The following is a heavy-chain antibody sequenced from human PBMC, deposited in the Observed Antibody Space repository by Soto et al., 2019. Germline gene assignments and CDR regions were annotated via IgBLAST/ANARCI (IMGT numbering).Heavy chain of an antibody. V-gene: IGHV3-66*01. D-gene: IGHD3-10*01. J-gene: IGHJ4*02. Sequence: EVPLVESGGGLVQPGGSLRLSCAPSGLSVSNNYMSWVRQAPGKGLEWVSVIYSGGTTHYAGSVKGRFTISRDIFKNMLYLQMNNLRAEDTAVYYCARDFRLMVGGAGFDYWGQGISVTVSS. CDR2: IYSGGTT. CDR1: GLSVSNNY. CDR3: ARDFRLMVGGAGFDY.